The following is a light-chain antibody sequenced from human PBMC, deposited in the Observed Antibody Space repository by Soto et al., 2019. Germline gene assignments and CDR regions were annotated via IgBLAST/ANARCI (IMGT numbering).Light chain of an antibody. CDR3: QKADTFPLA. V-gene: IGKV1-12*01. J-gene: IGKJ4*02. Sequence: DIQMTQSPSSVSAYVGDSVTITCRASQDISRWLAWYQQKPGKAPRLLIYAASTLESGVPSRFRGSGSGTLFTLTITTLLPEDFATYYCQKADTFPLAFGGVTKLEI. CDR2: AAS. CDR1: QDISRW.